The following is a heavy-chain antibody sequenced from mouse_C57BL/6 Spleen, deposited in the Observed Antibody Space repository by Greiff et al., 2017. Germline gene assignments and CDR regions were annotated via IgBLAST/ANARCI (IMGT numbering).Heavy chain of an antibody. CDR1: GYAFTTYL. V-gene: IGHV1-54*01. CDR3: ARGGTVVAPYFDY. CDR2: INPGSGGT. J-gene: IGHJ2*01. Sequence: QVQLQQSGAELVRPGTSVKVSCKASGYAFTTYLIEWVKQRPGQGLEWIGVINPGSGGTNYNEKFKGKATLTADKSSSTAYMQLSSLTSEDSAVYFCARGGTVVAPYFDYWGQGTTLTVSS. D-gene: IGHD1-1*01.